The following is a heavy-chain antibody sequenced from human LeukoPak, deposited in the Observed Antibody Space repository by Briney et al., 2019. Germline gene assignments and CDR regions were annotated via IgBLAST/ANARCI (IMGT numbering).Heavy chain of an antibody. V-gene: IGHV1-69*05. CDR2: IIPIFGTA. CDR1: GSSFSSYA. Sequence: GASVKVSCKGAGSSFSSYAISWVRQAPGQGLEWMGVIIPIFGTANYAQKFQGRVTITTDESTSTAYMELSSLRSEDTAVYYCAGTEGGYSYGLSFDYWGQGTLVTVSS. J-gene: IGHJ4*02. CDR3: AGTEGGYSYGLSFDY. D-gene: IGHD5-18*01.